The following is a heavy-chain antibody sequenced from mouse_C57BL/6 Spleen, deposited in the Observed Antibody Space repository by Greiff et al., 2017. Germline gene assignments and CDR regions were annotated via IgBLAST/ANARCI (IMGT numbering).Heavy chain of an antibody. V-gene: IGHV5-6*02. CDR1: GFTFSGYG. J-gene: IGHJ2*01. CDR3: SRRGSTCYFDY. Sequence: EVMLMESGGDLVKPGGSLKLSCAASGFTFSGYGMSWVRQTPDKRLEWVATISSGGSYNYYPDSVKGRFTISRDNAKNTLYLQMISLKSEDTAMYSYSRRGSTCYFDYWGQGTTLTVSS. CDR2: ISSGGSYN.